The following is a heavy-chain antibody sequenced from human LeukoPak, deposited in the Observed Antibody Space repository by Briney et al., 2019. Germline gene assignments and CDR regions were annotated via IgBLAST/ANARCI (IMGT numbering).Heavy chain of an antibody. CDR3: ARGPHGGFVIIPTEF. Sequence: GGSLRLSCAASGFTFSSYAMNWVRQAPGKGLEWVSSIDSSSSYIYYADSVKGRFTISRANAKNSLFLQMNSRRAEDTAVYYCARGPHGGFVIIPTEFWGQGTLVTVSS. V-gene: IGHV3-21*01. J-gene: IGHJ4*02. D-gene: IGHD3-3*01. CDR2: IDSSSSYI. CDR1: GFTFSSYA.